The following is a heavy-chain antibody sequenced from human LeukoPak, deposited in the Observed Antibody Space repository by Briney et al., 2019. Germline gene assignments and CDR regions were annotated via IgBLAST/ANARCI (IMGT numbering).Heavy chain of an antibody. J-gene: IGHJ5*02. CDR1: GASISSYY. V-gene: IGHV4-39*01. CDR2: IYYSGST. Sequence: PSETLSLTCTVSGASISSYYWGWIRQPPGKGLEWIGSIYYSGSTYYNPSLKSRVTISVDTSKNQFSLKLSSVTAADTAVYYCARQDDFWSGYQRYNWFDPWGQGTLVTVSS. CDR3: ARQDDFWSGYQRYNWFDP. D-gene: IGHD3-3*01.